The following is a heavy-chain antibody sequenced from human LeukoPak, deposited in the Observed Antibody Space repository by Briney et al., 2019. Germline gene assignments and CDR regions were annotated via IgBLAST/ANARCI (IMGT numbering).Heavy chain of an antibody. V-gene: IGHV4-34*01. J-gene: IGHJ5*02. D-gene: IGHD3-10*01. CDR1: GGSFSGYY. CDR3: ARALMTLVREVPRTTWFDP. Sequence: PSETLSLTCAVFGGSFSGYYWTWVRQAPGKGLEWIGEINESGTTNYNPSLDDRVTISVDRSKNQFSLKVTSLTAADTAVFYCARALMTLVREVPRTTWFDPWGPGTLVTVSS. CDR2: INESGTT.